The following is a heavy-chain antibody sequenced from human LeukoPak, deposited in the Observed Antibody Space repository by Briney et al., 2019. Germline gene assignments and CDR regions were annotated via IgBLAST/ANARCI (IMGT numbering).Heavy chain of an antibody. CDR3: AKDKRGSPNYFDY. CDR2: ISWNSGSI. Sequence: GGSLRLSCAASGFTFDDYAMHWVRQAPGKGLEWVSGISWNSGSIGYADSVKGRFTISRDNAKNSLYLQMNSLRAEDTALYYCAKDKRGSPNYFDYWGQGTLVTVSS. CDR1: GFTFDDYA. V-gene: IGHV3-9*01. J-gene: IGHJ4*02. D-gene: IGHD1-26*01.